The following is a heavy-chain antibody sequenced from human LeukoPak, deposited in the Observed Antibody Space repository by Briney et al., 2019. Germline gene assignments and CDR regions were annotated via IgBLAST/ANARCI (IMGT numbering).Heavy chain of an antibody. D-gene: IGHD3-10*01. J-gene: IGHJ5*02. CDR1: GGSINSYY. Sequence: KPSETLSLTCTVSGGSINSYYWSWIRQPPGKGLECIGYIHYTGSTNYNPSLKSRVTISVDTSKNQFSLKLSSVTAADTAIYYCARGGYYGSGNDFRFDPWGQGTLATVSS. V-gene: IGHV4-59*01. CDR2: IHYTGST. CDR3: ARGGYYGSGNDFRFDP.